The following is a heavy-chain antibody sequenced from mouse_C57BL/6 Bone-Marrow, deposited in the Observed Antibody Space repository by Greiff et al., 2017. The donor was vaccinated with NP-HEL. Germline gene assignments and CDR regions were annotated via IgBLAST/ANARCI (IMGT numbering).Heavy chain of an antibody. V-gene: IGHV6-3*01. Sequence: EVKLVESGGGLVQPGGSMKLSCVASGFTFSNYWMNWVRQSPEKGLEWVAQIRLKSDNYATHYAESVKGRFTISRDDSKSSVYLQMNNLRAEDTGIYYCTGPSWFAYWGQGTPVTVSA. CDR1: GFTFSNYW. CDR3: TGPSWFAY. CDR2: IRLKSDNYAT. J-gene: IGHJ3*01.